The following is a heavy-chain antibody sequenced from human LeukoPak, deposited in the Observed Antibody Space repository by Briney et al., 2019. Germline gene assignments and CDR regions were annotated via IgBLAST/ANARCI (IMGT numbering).Heavy chain of an antibody. CDR3: ARAPPLSCSSTSCYPDAFDI. Sequence: ASVKVSCKASGYTFTSYGISWLRQAPGQGLEWMGWISAYNGNTNYAQKLQGRVTMTTDTSTSTAYMELRSLRSDDTAVYYCARAPPLSCSSTSCYPDAFDIWGQGTMVTVCS. J-gene: IGHJ3*02. D-gene: IGHD2-2*01. V-gene: IGHV1-18*01. CDR1: GYTFTSYG. CDR2: ISAYNGNT.